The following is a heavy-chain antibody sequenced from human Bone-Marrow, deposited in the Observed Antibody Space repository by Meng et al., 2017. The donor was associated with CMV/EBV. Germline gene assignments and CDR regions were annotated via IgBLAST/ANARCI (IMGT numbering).Heavy chain of an antibody. CDR1: GFTFSSYS. V-gene: IGHV3-21*01. Sequence: GESLKISCAASGFTFSSYSMNWVRQAPGKGLEWVSSVRSDSDYTTYADSVKGRFTIYRDDAKNSVYLLMNSLRVEDTATYFCARDKLTFGYETLAASYFDYWGQGALVTVSS. CDR2: VRSDSDYT. CDR3: ARDKLTFGYETLAASYFDY. J-gene: IGHJ4*02. D-gene: IGHD3-16*01.